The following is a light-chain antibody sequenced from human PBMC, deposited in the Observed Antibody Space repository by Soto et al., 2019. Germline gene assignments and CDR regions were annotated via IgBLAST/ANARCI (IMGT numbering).Light chain of an antibody. V-gene: IGKV1-9*01. CDR1: QGISSY. Sequence: DIQMTHSPSSLSASVGDRVTITCRASQGISSYLVWYQQKPGKAPKILIYAASTLQSGVPSRFSGNGSGTEFTLTISSLKSDDFAIDYCQQYNIYWTFGQGTKVDIK. CDR3: QQYNIYWT. CDR2: AAS. J-gene: IGKJ1*01.